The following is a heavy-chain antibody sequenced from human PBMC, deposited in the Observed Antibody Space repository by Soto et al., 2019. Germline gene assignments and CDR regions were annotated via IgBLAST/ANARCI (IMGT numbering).Heavy chain of an antibody. Sequence: GGSLRLSCAASGFTFDDYAMHWVRQAPGKGLEWVSGISWNSGSIGYADSVKGRFTISRDNAKNSLYLQMNSLRAEDTALYYCAKDLLRYYYYMDVWGKGTTVTVSS. CDR3: AKDLLRYYYYMDV. CDR2: ISWNSGSI. J-gene: IGHJ6*03. CDR1: GFTFDDYA. V-gene: IGHV3-9*01.